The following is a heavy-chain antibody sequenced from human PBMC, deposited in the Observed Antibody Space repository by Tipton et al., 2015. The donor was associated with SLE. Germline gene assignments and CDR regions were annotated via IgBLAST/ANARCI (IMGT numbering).Heavy chain of an antibody. J-gene: IGHJ4*02. CDR3: ARDKLDIGSSCN. V-gene: IGHV4-61*09. Sequence: TLSLTCTVSGGSISSGSYYWSWIWQPAGKGLEWIGYIYTSGSTNYNPSLKSRVTISVDTSKNQFSLKLSSVTAADTAVYYCARDKLDIGSSCNWGQGTLVTVSS. CDR1: GGSISSGSYY. D-gene: IGHD6-13*01. CDR2: IYTSGST.